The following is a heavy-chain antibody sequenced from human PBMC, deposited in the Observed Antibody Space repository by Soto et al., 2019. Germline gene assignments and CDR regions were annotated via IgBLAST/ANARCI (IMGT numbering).Heavy chain of an antibody. D-gene: IGHD3-9*01. CDR1: GGTFGSYA. CDR2: IIPIFSTP. CDR3: ATGILATTPYYYYGMDV. V-gene: IGHV1-69*13. Sequence: SVKVSCKTSGGTFGSYAISWVRQAPGQGLEWMGGIIPIFSTPNYAQKFQGRVTITADESTSTAYMELSSLRSEDTAVYYCATGILATTPYYYYGMDVWGQGTTVTVSS. J-gene: IGHJ6*02.